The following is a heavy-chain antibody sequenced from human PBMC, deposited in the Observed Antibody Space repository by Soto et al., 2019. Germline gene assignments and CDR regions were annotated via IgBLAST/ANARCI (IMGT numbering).Heavy chain of an antibody. D-gene: IGHD6-6*01. CDR3: ARDEGLAARYDDYNPMDV. J-gene: IGHJ6*02. CDR1: GYTFTNYA. CDR2: INAGNGNT. V-gene: IGHV1-3*01. Sequence: QVHLVQSGAEVKKPGASVKVSCKASGYTFTNYAIHWVRQAPGQSLEGMGWINAGNGNTKYSQNFQGRLTITRDTSASTGYMDLSSLRSEDTAIYYCARDEGLAARYDDYNPMDVWGQGTTVTVSS.